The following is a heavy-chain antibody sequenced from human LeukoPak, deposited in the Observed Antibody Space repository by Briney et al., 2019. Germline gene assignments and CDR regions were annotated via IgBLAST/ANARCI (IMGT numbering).Heavy chain of an antibody. CDR1: GGSISSYY. V-gene: IGHV4-59*01. CDR2: IYYSGST. Sequence: SETLSLTCTVSGGSISSYYWSWIRQPPGKGLEWIGYIYYSGSTNYNPSLKSRVTISVDTSKNQFSLKLSSVTAADTAVYYCARNYGDYIPNWFDPWGQGTLVTVSS. D-gene: IGHD4-17*01. J-gene: IGHJ5*02. CDR3: ARNYGDYIPNWFDP.